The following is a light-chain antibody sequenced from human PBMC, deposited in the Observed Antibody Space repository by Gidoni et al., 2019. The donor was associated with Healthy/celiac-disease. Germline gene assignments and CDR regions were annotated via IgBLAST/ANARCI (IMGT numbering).Light chain of an antibody. Sequence: QSLLPPPPSFSGAPGQRVTISCTGSSSNIGAGYDVHWYQQLPGTAPKLLIYGNSNRPTGVPDRFSGSKSGTSASLAITGLQAEDEADDYCQSYDSSLVFGGGTKLTVL. CDR2: GNS. J-gene: IGLJ2*01. CDR3: QSYDSSLV. V-gene: IGLV1-40*01. CDR1: SSNIGAGYD.